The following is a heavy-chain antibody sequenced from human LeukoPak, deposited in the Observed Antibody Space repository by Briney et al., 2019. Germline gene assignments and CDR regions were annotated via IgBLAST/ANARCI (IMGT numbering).Heavy chain of an antibody. D-gene: IGHD6-6*01. Sequence: SVKLSCKASVYTFTSYDVNWVRQATGPGLEWMGWMKTNSVTTGYEQQFQGRHTMTRNTSISTAYMELSSLRSEDTAVYYCARPHGRAARPRGDDYYYMDVWGKGTTVTVSS. CDR1: VYTFTSYD. V-gene: IGHV1-8*01. CDR2: MKTNSVTT. J-gene: IGHJ6*03. CDR3: ARPHGRAARPRGDDYYYMDV.